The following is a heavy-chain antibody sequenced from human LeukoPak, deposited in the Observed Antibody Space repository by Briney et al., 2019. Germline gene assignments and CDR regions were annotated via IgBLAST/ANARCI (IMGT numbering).Heavy chain of an antibody. Sequence: QPGGSLRLSCAASGFTFSSYAMSWVRQAPGKGLEWVSAISGSGGSTYYADSVKGRFTISRDNAKNSLYLQMDSLRAEDTAVYYCARDYYYDSSGDAFDLWGQGTMVTVSS. D-gene: IGHD3-22*01. CDR1: GFTFSSYA. J-gene: IGHJ3*01. CDR2: ISGSGGST. CDR3: ARDYYYDSSGDAFDL. V-gene: IGHV3-23*01.